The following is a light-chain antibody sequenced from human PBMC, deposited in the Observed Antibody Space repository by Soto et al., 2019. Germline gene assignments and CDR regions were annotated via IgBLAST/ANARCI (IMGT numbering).Light chain of an antibody. CDR2: DAS. J-gene: IGKJ1*01. Sequence: DIQMTQSPSSLSASVGNRVTITCQASQDIATYLNWYQQKPGKAPNLLIYDASNLETGVPSRFSGGGSGTDFTLTISRLQPEDFATYYCLLDFGYFWAFGQGTKVEIK. CDR3: LLDFGYFWA. V-gene: IGKV1-33*01. CDR1: QDIATY.